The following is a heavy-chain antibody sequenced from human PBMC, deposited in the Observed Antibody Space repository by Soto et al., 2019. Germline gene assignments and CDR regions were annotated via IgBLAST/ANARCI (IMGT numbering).Heavy chain of an antibody. Sequence: PGGSLRLSCAASGFTFTSYGMHWVRQAPGKGLEWVAVISYDGSNKYYADSVKGRFTISRDNSKNTLYLQMNSLRAEDTAVYYCAQASSFLRGYYSRSAAAFDYWGQGTLVTVSS. CDR1: GFTFTSYG. V-gene: IGHV3-30*18. J-gene: IGHJ4*02. D-gene: IGHD6-13*01. CDR3: AQASSFLRGYYSRSAAAFDY. CDR2: ISYDGSNK.